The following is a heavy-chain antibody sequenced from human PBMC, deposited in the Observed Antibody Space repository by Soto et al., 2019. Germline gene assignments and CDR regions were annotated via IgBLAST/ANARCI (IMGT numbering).Heavy chain of an antibody. CDR2: IKQDGSEN. J-gene: IGHJ6*02. CDR1: GFTFSSYW. V-gene: IGHV3-7*01. D-gene: IGHD6-13*01. CDR3: ARDRDSSSWYYYYGMDV. Sequence: GESLKISCAASGFTFSSYWMSWVRQAPGKGLEWVANIKQDGSENYYVDSVKGRFTISRDNAKNSLYLQMNSLRAEDTAVYYCARDRDSSSWYYYYGMDVWGQGTTVTVSS.